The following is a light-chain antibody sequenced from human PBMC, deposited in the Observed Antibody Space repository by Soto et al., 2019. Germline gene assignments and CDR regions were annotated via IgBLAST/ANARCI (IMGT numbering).Light chain of an antibody. V-gene: IGKV1-9*01. CDR1: QGISSY. CDR2: AAS. CDR3: QQLNSYPCT. Sequence: DIQLTQSPSFLSASVGDRVTITCRASQGISSYLAWYQQKSGNDPKLLIDAASSVLSGVPSRFSGSGSGTEFTLTISSLQPEDFATYFFQQLNSYPCTFGPGTKVDGK. J-gene: IGKJ3*01.